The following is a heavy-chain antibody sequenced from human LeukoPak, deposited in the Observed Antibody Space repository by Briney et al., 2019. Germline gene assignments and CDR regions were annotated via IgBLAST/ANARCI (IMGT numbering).Heavy chain of an antibody. CDR3: ARVFRGSGYPLGYYYMDV. CDR1: GGSISSYY. J-gene: IGHJ6*03. Sequence: PSETLSLTCTVSGGSISSYYWSWIRQPAGKGLEWIGRIYTSGSTNYNPSLKSRVTMSVDTSKIQFSLKLSSVTAADTAVYYCARVFRGSGYPLGYYYMDVWGKGTTVTVSS. D-gene: IGHD3-3*01. V-gene: IGHV4-4*07. CDR2: IYTSGST.